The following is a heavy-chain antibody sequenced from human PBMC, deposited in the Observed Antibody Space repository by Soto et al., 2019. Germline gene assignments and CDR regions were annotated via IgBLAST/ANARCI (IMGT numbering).Heavy chain of an antibody. CDR1: GGSFIGYS. CDR2: MNRGGGT. Sequence: QVQLPQWGAGLLKPSETLSLTCAVYGGSFIGYSWSWIRQPPGKGLAWIGEMNRGGGTNYSPSLKSRVTISVDTSKQQFSLQLSSFTAADTAVYYCARGFRGASSNWLDYWGQGTLVSVSS. CDR3: ARGFRGASSNWLDY. D-gene: IGHD3-10*01. J-gene: IGHJ5*01. V-gene: IGHV4-34*01.